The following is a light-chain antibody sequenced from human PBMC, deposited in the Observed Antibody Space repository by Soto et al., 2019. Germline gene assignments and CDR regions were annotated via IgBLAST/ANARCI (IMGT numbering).Light chain of an antibody. CDR2: NAF. J-gene: IGKJ4*01. Sequence: EIVLTQSPGTLSLSPGERATLSCRASQSVSSSYLAWYQQKPGQAPRLLIYNAFNRATGIPDRFSGSWSGTDFTLTISRLEPEDFAVYYCQQYGSSPGTFGGGTKVDIK. V-gene: IGKV3-20*01. CDR1: QSVSSSY. CDR3: QQYGSSPGT.